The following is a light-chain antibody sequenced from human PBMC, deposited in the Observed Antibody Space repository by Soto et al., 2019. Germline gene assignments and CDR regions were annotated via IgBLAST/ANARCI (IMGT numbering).Light chain of an antibody. V-gene: IGKV3-20*01. CDR1: QSVGSSY. CDR2: GAS. J-gene: IGKJ1*01. Sequence: EIVLTQSPGTLSVSPGDRATLSCRASQSVGSSYVAWYQQKPGQAPRLLIYGASIRATGIPDRFSGSGSGTDFTLTISRLEPEDFALYYCQQYVGPLPWTFGQGTKVELK. CDR3: QQYVGPLPWT.